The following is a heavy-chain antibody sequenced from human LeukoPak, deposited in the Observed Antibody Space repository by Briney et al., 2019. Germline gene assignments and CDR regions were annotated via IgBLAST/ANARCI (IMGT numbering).Heavy chain of an antibody. D-gene: IGHD6-25*01. J-gene: IGHJ6*02. CDR2: ISAYNGNT. CDR1: GYTFTSYG. CDR3: ARMRPTSYYYGMDV. V-gene: IGHV1-18*01. Sequence: GASVKVSCKASGYTFTSYGISWVRQAPGQGLEWMGWISAYNGNTNHAQKLQGRVTMTTDTSTSTAYMELRSLRSDDTAVYYCARMRPTSYYYGMDVWGQGTTVTVSS.